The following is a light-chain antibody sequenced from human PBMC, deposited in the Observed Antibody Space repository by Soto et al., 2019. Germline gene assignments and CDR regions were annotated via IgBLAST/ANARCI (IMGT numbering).Light chain of an antibody. V-gene: IGLV2-14*01. CDR3: SSYTSTNSWV. Sequence: QSVLTQSASVSGSPGQSITISCTGTSSDVGGYNYVSWYQQHPGKAPKLIIYDVSNRPSGVSTRFSDSKSGNTASLTISGLQAEDEADYSCSSYTSTNSWVFGGGTQLTVL. CDR2: DVS. J-gene: IGLJ3*02. CDR1: SSDVGGYNY.